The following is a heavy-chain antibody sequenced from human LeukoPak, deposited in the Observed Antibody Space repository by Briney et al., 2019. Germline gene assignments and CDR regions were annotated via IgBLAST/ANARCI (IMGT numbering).Heavy chain of an antibody. D-gene: IGHD1-14*01. CDR3: ARVYRRYFDY. Sequence: PGGSLRLSCAASGFIFSSYSMNWVRQAPGKGLEWVSCISSSSSSIYYADAVKGRFTISRDNAKNSLYLQMNSLRAEDTAVYYCARVYRRYFDYWGQGTLVTVSS. CDR1: GFIFSSYS. V-gene: IGHV3-48*01. CDR2: ISSSSSSI. J-gene: IGHJ4*02.